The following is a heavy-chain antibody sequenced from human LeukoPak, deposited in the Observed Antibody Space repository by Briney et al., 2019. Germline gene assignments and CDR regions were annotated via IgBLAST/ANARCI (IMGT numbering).Heavy chain of an antibody. Sequence: SETLSLTCTVSGGSFSSYYWNWIRQPPGKGLEWIGYIYYSGSTNYNPSLKSRVTISVDTSKNQFSLKLSSVTAADTAVYYCARGNYDFWSGYEVLYYYYGMDVWGQGTTVTVSS. CDR1: GGSFSSYY. CDR3: ARGNYDFWSGYEVLYYYYGMDV. J-gene: IGHJ6*02. D-gene: IGHD3-3*01. CDR2: IYYSGST. V-gene: IGHV4-59*12.